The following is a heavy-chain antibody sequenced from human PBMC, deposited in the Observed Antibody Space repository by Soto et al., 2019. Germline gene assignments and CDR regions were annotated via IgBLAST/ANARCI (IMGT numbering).Heavy chain of an antibody. V-gene: IGHV4-4*07. J-gene: IGHJ2*01. CDR3: ARDYDVNTAVDYWYFDL. Sequence: QVQLQESGPRLVTPSETLTLTCSLSGGSITNHYWGWIRQPPGKGLEFIGRIYPSGRAHYNPSLQSRVTMSVDTSKNQFSLQVNSVTAADTAIYYCARDYDVNTAVDYWYFDLWGRGTLVTVSS. CDR1: GGSITNHY. CDR2: IYPSGRA. D-gene: IGHD5-18*01.